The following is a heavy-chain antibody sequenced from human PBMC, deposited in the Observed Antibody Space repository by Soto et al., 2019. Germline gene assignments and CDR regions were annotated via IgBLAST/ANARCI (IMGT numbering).Heavy chain of an antibody. D-gene: IGHD4-17*01. CDR3: ARHGRGTTVTTRLFFFDY. Sequence: QVQLQESGPGLVKPSETLSLTCTVSGGSISSYYWSWIRQPPGTGLEWIGYIYYSGSTNYNPSLKSRVTISVDTSKNQFSLKLSSVTAADTAVYYCARHGRGTTVTTRLFFFDYWGQGTLVTVSS. J-gene: IGHJ4*02. CDR1: GGSISSYY. CDR2: IYYSGST. V-gene: IGHV4-59*08.